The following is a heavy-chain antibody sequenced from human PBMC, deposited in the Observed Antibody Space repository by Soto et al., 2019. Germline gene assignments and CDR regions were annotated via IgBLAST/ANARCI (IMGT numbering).Heavy chain of an antibody. V-gene: IGHV4-4*07. CDR1: CGSISRYY. J-gene: IGHJ6*02. Sequence: SETLSLTCTVSCGSISRYYWSWIRQPAGKGLEWIGRIYTSGSTNYNPSLKSRVTMSVDTSKNQFSLKLSSVTAADTAVYYCAREGHSSGWYDYYYGMDVWGQGITVTVSS. CDR3: AREGHSSGWYDYYYGMDV. CDR2: IYTSGST. D-gene: IGHD6-19*01.